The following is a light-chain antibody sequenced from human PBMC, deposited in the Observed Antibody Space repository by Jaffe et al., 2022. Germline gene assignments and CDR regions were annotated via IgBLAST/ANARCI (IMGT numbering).Light chain of an antibody. CDR2: WAS. V-gene: IGKV4-1*01. J-gene: IGKJ1*01. Sequence: DIVMTQSPDSLAVSLGERATINCKSSQSVLYSSSNKNYLAWYQQKPGQPPKLLIYWASTRESGVPDRFRGSGSGTDFTLTISSLQAEDVAIYSCQQYYVSPTFGQGTRVEIK. CDR3: QQYYVSPT. CDR1: QSVLYSSSNKNY.